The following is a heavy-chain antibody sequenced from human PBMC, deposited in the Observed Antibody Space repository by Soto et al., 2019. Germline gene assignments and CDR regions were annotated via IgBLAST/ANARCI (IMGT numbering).Heavy chain of an antibody. CDR1: GFIFSSYT. Sequence: EVQLVESGGGLVKPGGSLRLSCTASGFIFSSYTMNWVRQAPGKGLEWVSSISSSSSSIYYADSVKGRFTISRDNAQNSLYLQMNSLRAEDTAVYYCAKGFDIGAYWGQGTLVTVSS. CDR3: AKGFDIGAY. J-gene: IGHJ4*02. D-gene: IGHD2-15*01. V-gene: IGHV3-21*01. CDR2: ISSSSSSI.